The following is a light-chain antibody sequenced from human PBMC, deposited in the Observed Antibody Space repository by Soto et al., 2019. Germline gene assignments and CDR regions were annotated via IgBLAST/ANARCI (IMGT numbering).Light chain of an antibody. V-gene: IGLV1-40*01. CDR1: SSNIGAGYD. Sequence: QSVLTQPTSVSGSPGQRVAISCTGSSSNIGAGYDVHWYQQLPGTATKLLIYGNSNRPSGVPDRFSGSKSGTSASLAITGLRAEDEADYYCQSYDSSLSGYVFGTGTKLTVL. CDR2: GNS. CDR3: QSYDSSLSGYV. J-gene: IGLJ1*01.